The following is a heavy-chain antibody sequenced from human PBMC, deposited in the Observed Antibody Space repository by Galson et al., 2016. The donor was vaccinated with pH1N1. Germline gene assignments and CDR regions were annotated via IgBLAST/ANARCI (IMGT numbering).Heavy chain of an antibody. V-gene: IGHV1-18*01. CDR3: RNTVDDSGFDF. D-gene: IGHD2-21*01. J-gene: IGHJ4*02. Sequence: SVKVSCKASGYTFMDRGISWVRQGPGKGLEWMGWVSIYNKNAKYSRRFQDRITMTTDTSTNSVYLELRSLGHDDTAVYCARNTVDDSGFDFWGQGTLVTVSS. CDR2: VSIYNKNA. CDR1: GYTFMDRG.